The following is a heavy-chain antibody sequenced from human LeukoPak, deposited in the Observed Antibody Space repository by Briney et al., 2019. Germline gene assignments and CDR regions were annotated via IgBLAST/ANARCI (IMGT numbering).Heavy chain of an antibody. D-gene: IGHD6-19*01. V-gene: IGHV3-66*01. CDR2: VYSGGLT. Sequence: GGSLRLSCAPSLFTFSENYISSGRAAPGGGVWWGSTVYSGGLTCYSERVMGRFAITRDNSKNTLYLQMSSLRAEDTAVYYCVKDRWPGLGDFWGQGTTVTVSS. CDR1: LFTFSENY. J-gene: IGHJ6*02. CDR3: VKDRWPGLGDF.